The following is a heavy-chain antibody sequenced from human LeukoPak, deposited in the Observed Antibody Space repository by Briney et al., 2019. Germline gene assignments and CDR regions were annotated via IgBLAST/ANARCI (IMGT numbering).Heavy chain of an antibody. V-gene: IGHV4-59*08. Sequence: PSETLSLTCTVSDGSISSFYWSWIRQPPGKGLEWIGYIYYTGGTNYNPPLKSRVIISADTSKNQFSLKLSSVTAADTAVYCCARHLGSASPFDYWGQGTLITVSS. J-gene: IGHJ4*02. CDR2: IYYTGGT. CDR3: ARHLGSASPFDY. CDR1: DGSISSFY. D-gene: IGHD2-2*01.